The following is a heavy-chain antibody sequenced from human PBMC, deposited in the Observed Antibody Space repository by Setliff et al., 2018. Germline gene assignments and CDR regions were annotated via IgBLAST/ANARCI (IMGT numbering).Heavy chain of an antibody. Sequence: PSETLSLTCTVSDDSISSRHYYWSWIRQPAGKGLEWIGQIYTSWSSNYNPSLKGRASLSIDASKRQFSLKLTSVTAADTAVYYCARMSGFSYMDVWGKGTTVTVSS. D-gene: IGHD3-3*01. J-gene: IGHJ6*03. CDR1: DDSISSRHYY. CDR3: ARMSGFSYMDV. V-gene: IGHV4-61*09. CDR2: IYTSWSS.